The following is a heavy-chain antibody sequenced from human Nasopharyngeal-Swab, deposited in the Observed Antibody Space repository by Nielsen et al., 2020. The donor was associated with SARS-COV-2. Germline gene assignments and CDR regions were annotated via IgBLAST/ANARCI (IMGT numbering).Heavy chain of an antibody. Sequence: WIRQPPGKGLERVAVISYDGSNKYYADSVKGRFTISRDNSKNTLYLQMSSLRSEDTAVYFCARVSPVRNYLDYWGQGTLVTVSS. CDR3: ARVSPVRNYLDY. V-gene: IGHV3-30-3*01. CDR2: ISYDGSNK. J-gene: IGHJ4*02.